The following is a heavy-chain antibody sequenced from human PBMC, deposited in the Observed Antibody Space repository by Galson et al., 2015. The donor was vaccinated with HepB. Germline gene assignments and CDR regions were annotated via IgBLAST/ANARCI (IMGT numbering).Heavy chain of an antibody. CDR2: MNPNSGNT. Sequence: SVKVSCKASGYTFTSYDINWVRQATGQGLEWMGWMNPNSGNTGYAQKFQGRVTMTRNTSISTAYMELSSLRSEDTAVYYCARAPWPHAAAAGRYYYYGMDVWGQGTTVTVSS. CDR3: ARAPWPHAAAAGRYYYYGMDV. CDR1: GYTFTSYD. J-gene: IGHJ6*02. D-gene: IGHD6-13*01. V-gene: IGHV1-8*01.